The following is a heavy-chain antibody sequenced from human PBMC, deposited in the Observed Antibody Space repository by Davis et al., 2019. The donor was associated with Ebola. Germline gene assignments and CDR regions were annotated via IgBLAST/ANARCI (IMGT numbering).Heavy chain of an antibody. V-gene: IGHV3-7*01. D-gene: IGHD6-6*01. CDR1: GFTFSSYG. J-gene: IGHJ4*02. CDR2: IKADGSDK. Sequence: GESLKISCATSGFTFSSYGMTWVRQAPGQGLEWVAHIKADGSDKNYGDSVKGRFTIARDNAKSSLHLQMDSLRAEDTAVYYCARRSSQALDWGQGTLVTVSS. CDR3: ARRSSQALD.